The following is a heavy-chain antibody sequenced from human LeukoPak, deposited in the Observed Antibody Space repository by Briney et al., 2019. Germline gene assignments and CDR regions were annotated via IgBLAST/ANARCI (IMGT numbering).Heavy chain of an antibody. D-gene: IGHD3-10*01. CDR1: GFTFSDYY. J-gene: IGHJ4*02. CDR2: ISSSGSTI. Sequence: GGSLRLSCAASGFTFSDYYMSWIRQAPGKGREWVSYISSSGSTIYYADSVKGRFTISRDNAKNSLYLQMNSLRAEDTAVYYCARGEKMVRGVIIAHAADYWGQGTLVTVSS. V-gene: IGHV3-11*01. CDR3: ARGEKMVRGVIIAHAADY.